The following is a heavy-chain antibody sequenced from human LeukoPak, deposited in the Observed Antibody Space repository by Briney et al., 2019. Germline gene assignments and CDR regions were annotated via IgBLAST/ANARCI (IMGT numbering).Heavy chain of an antibody. CDR1: GYSFTGYY. CDR2: INPNYGDT. J-gene: IGHJ4*02. Sequence: GASVNVSCKASGYSFTGYYMHWVRQAPGQGLEWMGWINPNYGDTTYAQKFQGRVTMTRDTSISTAYMELSGLVSDDTAVYYCARNWDYFDYWGQGTLVTVSS. V-gene: IGHV1-2*02. CDR3: ARNWDYFDY. D-gene: IGHD7-27*01.